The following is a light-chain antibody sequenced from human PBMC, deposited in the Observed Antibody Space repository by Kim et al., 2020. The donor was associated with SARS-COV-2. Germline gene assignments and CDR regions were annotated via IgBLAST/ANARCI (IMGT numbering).Light chain of an antibody. Sequence: SSELTQDPAVSVALGQTVRITCQGDTLRSHYATWYQQKPGQAPVVVIYGRNDRLSGIPDRFSGSSTGDTASLTINGAQAEDEADYYCNSRDRSTNQLVFGGGTQLTVL. V-gene: IGLV3-19*01. CDR3: NSRDRSTNQLV. CDR1: TLRSHY. CDR2: GRN. J-gene: IGLJ2*01.